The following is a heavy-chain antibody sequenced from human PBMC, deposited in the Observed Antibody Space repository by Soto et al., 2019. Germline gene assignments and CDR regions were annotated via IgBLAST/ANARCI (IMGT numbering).Heavy chain of an antibody. Sequence: PSETLSLTCAVSGGSISSSNWLSWVRQPPGKGLECIGEIYHSGSTNYNPSLKSRVTISVDKSKNQFSLKLSSVTAADTAVYYCTRHLVTMVRGRHNKNAYYMDVWGKGTTVTVSS. V-gene: IGHV4-4*02. CDR1: GGSISSSNW. CDR2: IYHSGST. J-gene: IGHJ6*03. D-gene: IGHD3-10*01. CDR3: TRHLVTMVRGRHNKNAYYMDV.